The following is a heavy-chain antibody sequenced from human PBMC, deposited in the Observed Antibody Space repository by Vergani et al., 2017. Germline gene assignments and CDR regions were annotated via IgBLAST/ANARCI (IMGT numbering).Heavy chain of an antibody. J-gene: IGHJ6*03. CDR2: ISSSSSTI. V-gene: IGHV3-48*01. D-gene: IGHD6-13*01. CDR1: GFTFSSYS. Sequence: EVQLVESGGGLVQPGGSLRLSCAASGFTFSSYSMNWVRQAPGKGLEWVSYISSSSSTIYYADSVKGRFTISRDNSKNTLYLQMNSLRAEDTAVYYCAKVAAAGSIYYYYYYMDVWGKGTTVTVSS. CDR3: AKVAAAGSIYYYYYYMDV.